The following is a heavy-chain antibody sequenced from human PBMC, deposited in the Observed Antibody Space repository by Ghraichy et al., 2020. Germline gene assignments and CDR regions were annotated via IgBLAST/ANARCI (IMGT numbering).Heavy chain of an antibody. CDR1: GYTLTELS. V-gene: IGHV1-24*01. J-gene: IGHJ4*02. CDR2: FDPEDGET. D-gene: IGHD4-17*01. CDR3: ATAADYGDYGNKVGFDY. Sequence: ASVKVSCKVSGYTLTELSMHWVRQAPGKGLEWMGGFDPEDGETIYAQKFQGRVTMTEDTSTDTAYMELSSLRSEDTAVYYCATAADYGDYGNKVGFDYWGQGTLVTVSS.